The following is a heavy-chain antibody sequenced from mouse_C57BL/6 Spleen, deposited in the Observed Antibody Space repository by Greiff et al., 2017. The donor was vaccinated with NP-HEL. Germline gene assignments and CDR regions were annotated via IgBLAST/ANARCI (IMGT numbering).Heavy chain of an antibody. CDR3: ARRWDGYYWFAY. CDR2: IDPYSGGT. V-gene: IGHV1-72*01. D-gene: IGHD2-3*01. CDR1: GYTFTSYW. J-gene: IGHJ3*01. Sequence: VQLQQPGAELVKPGASVKLSCKASGYTFTSYWMHWVKQRPGRGLEWIGRIDPYSGGTKYNEKFKSKATLTVDKPSSTAYMQLSSLTSEDAAVYYSARRWDGYYWFAYWGQGTLVTVSA.